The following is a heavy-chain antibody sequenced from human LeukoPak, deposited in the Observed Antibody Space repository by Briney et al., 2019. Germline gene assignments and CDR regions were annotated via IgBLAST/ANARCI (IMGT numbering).Heavy chain of an antibody. CDR2: TYYRSKWYN. CDR3: ARQSSSSSYYHGMDV. J-gene: IGHJ6*02. V-gene: IGHV6-1*01. D-gene: IGHD6-6*01. Sequence: SQTLSLTCAISGDSVSSNSVTWNWIRQSPSRGLEWLGRTYYRSKWYNDYALSVKGRITINPDTSKDQFSLLLDSVTPEDTAVYYCARQSSSSSYYHGMDVWGQGTTVTVSS. CDR1: GDSVSSNSVT.